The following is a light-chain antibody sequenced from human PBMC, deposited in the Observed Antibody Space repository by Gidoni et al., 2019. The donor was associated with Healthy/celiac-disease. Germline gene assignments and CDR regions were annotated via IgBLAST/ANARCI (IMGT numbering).Light chain of an antibody. CDR1: QSISSY. Sequence: DIQMTQSPSSLSASVGDRVTITCRASQSISSYLNWYQQKPGKAPKLLIYAASSVQSGVPSRFSGSGSGTDFTLTIVSLQPEDFATYYCQQSYSTSSTFGQGTRLEIK. V-gene: IGKV1-39*01. CDR3: QQSYSTSST. CDR2: AAS. J-gene: IGKJ5*01.